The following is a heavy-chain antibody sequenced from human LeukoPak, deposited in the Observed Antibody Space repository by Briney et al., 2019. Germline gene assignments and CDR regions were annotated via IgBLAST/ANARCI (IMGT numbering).Heavy chain of an antibody. D-gene: IGHD4-17*01. V-gene: IGHV3-30*02. CDR2: IRYDGSDK. CDR3: ATDYA. CDR1: GFTFSNYG. Sequence: GGSLRLSCAASGFTFSNYGMHWIRQAPGKGLEWVAFIRYDGSDKYYADSVKGRFTISRDNAKNSLYLQMNSLRAEDTAVYYCATDYAWGQGTLVTVSS. J-gene: IGHJ5*02.